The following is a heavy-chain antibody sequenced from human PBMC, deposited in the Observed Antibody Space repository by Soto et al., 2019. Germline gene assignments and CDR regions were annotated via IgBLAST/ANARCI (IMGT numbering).Heavy chain of an antibody. CDR2: ISAYNGNT. D-gene: IGHD7-27*01. J-gene: IGHJ6*02. CDR3: ARDNGGDGYNRYYYYYGMDV. V-gene: IGHV1-18*01. Sequence: GASVKVSCKASGYTFTSYGISWVRQAPRQGLEWMGWISAYNGNTNYAQKLQGRVTMTTDTSTSTAYMELRSLRSDDTAVYYCARDNGGDGYNRYYYYYGMDVWGQGTTVTVSS. CDR1: GYTFTSYG.